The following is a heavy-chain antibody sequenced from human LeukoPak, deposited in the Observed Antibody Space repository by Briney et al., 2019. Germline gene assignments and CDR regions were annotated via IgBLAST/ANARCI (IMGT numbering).Heavy chain of an antibody. V-gene: IGHV1-46*01. CDR3: ARVVTYDFWSGYYSHGMDV. D-gene: IGHD3-3*01. CDR2: INPSGGST. J-gene: IGHJ6*02. Sequence: ASVKVSCKASGYTFTSYYMHWVRQAPGQGLEWMGIINPSGGSTSYAQKFQGRVTMTRDTSKNQFSLKLSSVTAADTAVYYCARVVTYDFWSGYYSHGMDVWGQGTTVAVSS. CDR1: GYTFTSYY.